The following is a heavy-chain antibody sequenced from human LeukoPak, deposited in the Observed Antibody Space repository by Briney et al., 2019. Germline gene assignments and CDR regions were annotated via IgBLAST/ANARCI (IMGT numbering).Heavy chain of an antibody. J-gene: IGHJ4*02. CDR2: ISGSGAST. Sequence: GGSLRLSCAASGFTFTSYAMSWVRQAPGKGLEWVSAISGSGASTYFADSVKGRFTISRDNSKNSLYLQMNSLRAEDTAVYYCARRSPNYYFDYWGQGTPVTVSS. CDR1: GFTFTSYA. V-gene: IGHV3-23*01. CDR3: ARRSPNYYFDY.